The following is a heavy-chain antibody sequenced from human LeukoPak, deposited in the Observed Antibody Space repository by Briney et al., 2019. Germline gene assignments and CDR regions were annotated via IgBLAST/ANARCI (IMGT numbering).Heavy chain of an antibody. D-gene: IGHD3-10*01. CDR1: GFTFSNYA. CDR2: ISYDGSKK. CDR3: ARALWFGETFPAY. J-gene: IGHJ4*02. Sequence: PGRSLRLSCAASGFTFSNYAMHWVRQAPGKGLEWVAVISYDGSKKDYADSVKGRFTISRDNAKNSLYLQMNSLRAEDTAVYYCARALWFGETFPAYWGQGTLVTVSS. V-gene: IGHV3-30*04.